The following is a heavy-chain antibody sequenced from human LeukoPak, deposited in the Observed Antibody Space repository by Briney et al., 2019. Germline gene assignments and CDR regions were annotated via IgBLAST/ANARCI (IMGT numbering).Heavy chain of an antibody. Sequence: GGSLRLSCAASGFTFRGYGMHWVRQAPGKGLEWVTFIHYDGRNQYYADSVKGRFTISRDNSKNTLYLQMNSLRAEDTAVYYCAKAAYDSSGSWYYFDYWGRGTLVTVSS. CDR2: IHYDGRNQ. J-gene: IGHJ4*02. CDR1: GFTFRGYG. CDR3: AKAAYDSSGSWYYFDY. D-gene: IGHD3-22*01. V-gene: IGHV3-30*02.